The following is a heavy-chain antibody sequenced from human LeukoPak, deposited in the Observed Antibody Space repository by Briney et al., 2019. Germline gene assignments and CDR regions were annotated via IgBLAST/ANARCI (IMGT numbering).Heavy chain of an antibody. CDR3: ARGGRHIVVVTAKNDY. J-gene: IGHJ4*02. D-gene: IGHD2-21*02. CDR2: TQYAGTDI. V-gene: IGHV3-30*02. CDR1: SSYA. Sequence: GGSLRLSCADVSSYAMHWVRQAPGKGLEWVAFTQYAGTDINYADSVKGRFTISRDNSKNTLFLQMNSLRAGDTAVYFCARGGRHIVVVTAKNDYWGQGTLVTVSS.